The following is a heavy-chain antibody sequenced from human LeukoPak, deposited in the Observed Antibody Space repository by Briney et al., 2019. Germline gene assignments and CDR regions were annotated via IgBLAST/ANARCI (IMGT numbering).Heavy chain of an antibody. Sequence: GASVKVSXKVSGYTLTELSMHWVRQAPGKGLEWIGGFDPEDGETIYAQKFQGRVTMTEDTSTDTAYMELSSLRSEDTAVYYCATALWGAAAGLDYWGQGTLVTVSS. V-gene: IGHV1-24*01. CDR1: GYTLTELS. J-gene: IGHJ4*02. CDR2: FDPEDGET. D-gene: IGHD6-13*01. CDR3: ATALWGAAAGLDY.